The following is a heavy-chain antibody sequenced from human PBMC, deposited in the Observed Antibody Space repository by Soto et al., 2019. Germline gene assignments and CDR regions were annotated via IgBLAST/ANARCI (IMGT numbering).Heavy chain of an antibody. J-gene: IGHJ6*02. Sequence: SETLSLICAVYGGSFSGYYWSWIRQPPGKGLEWIGEINHSGSTNYNPSLKSRVTISVDTSKNQFSLKLSSVTAADTAVYYCATLGVATEYYGMDVWGQGTTVTVSS. CDR3: ATLGVATEYYGMDV. V-gene: IGHV4-34*01. CDR2: INHSGST. CDR1: GGSFSGYY. D-gene: IGHD5-12*01.